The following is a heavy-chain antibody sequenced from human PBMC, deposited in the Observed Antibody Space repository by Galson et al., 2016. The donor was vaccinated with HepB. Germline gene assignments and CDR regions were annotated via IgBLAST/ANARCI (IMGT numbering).Heavy chain of an antibody. Sequence: SLRLSCAASGFTFSTYWMTWVRQAPGKGLEWVANINQGGSEENYVDSVKGRFTISRDNSKNTLYLQMNSLRPEDTAVYYCARADYGDYVAFFDYWGQGTLVTVSS. D-gene: IGHD4-17*01. CDR1: GFTFSTYW. V-gene: IGHV3-7*02. CDR3: ARADYGDYVAFFDY. J-gene: IGHJ4*02. CDR2: INQGGSEE.